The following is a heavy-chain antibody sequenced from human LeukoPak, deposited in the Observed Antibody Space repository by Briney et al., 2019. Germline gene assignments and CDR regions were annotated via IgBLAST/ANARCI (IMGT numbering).Heavy chain of an antibody. D-gene: IGHD3-22*01. Sequence: SQTLSLTCAISGDSVSSNSAAWNWIRQSPSRGLEWLGRTYYRSKWYNDYAVSVKSRITINPDTSKNQFSLQLNSVTPEDTAVYYCARDHYYDSSGYYSENGYFDYWGQGTLVTVSS. J-gene: IGHJ4*02. V-gene: IGHV6-1*01. CDR1: GDSVSSNSAA. CDR3: ARDHYYDSSGYYSENGYFDY. CDR2: TYYRSKWYN.